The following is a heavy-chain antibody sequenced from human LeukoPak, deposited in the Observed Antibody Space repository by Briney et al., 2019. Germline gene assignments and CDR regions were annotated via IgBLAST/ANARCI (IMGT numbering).Heavy chain of an antibody. V-gene: IGHV3-30-3*01. D-gene: IGHD1-14*01. CDR3: ARDLGLASITLDY. CDR1: GFTFSSYA. Sequence: SGGSLRLSCAASGFTFSSYAMHWVRHAPGKGLEWVAVISYDGSNKYYADSVKGRFTISRDNSKNTLYLQMNSLRAEDTAVYYCARDLGLASITLDYWGQGTLVTASS. CDR2: ISYDGSNK. J-gene: IGHJ4*02.